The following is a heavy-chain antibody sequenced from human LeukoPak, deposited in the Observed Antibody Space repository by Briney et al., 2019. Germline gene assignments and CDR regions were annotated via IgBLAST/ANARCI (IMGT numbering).Heavy chain of an antibody. CDR2: IYYSGST. Sequence: PSETLSLTCTVSGGSISSHYWSWIRQPPGKGLEWIGYIYYSGSTNYNPSLKSRVTISVDTSKNQFSLKLSSVTAADTAIYFCARDRIAPAGSIIDYWGQGTLVTVSS. V-gene: IGHV4-59*11. CDR1: GGSISSHY. D-gene: IGHD6-13*01. J-gene: IGHJ4*02. CDR3: ARDRIAPAGSIIDY.